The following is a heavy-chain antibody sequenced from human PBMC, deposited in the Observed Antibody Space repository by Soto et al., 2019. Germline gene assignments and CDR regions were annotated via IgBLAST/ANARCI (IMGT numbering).Heavy chain of an antibody. CDR1: GFTFSSYA. J-gene: IGHJ5*02. CDR3: ARDYDILTGQRRSVWFDP. Sequence: GGSLRLSCAASGFTFSSYAMHWVRQAPGKGLEWVAVISYDGSNKNYADSVKGRFTISRDNSKNTLYLQMDSLRAEDTAVYYCARDYDILTGQRRSVWFDPWGQGTLVTVSS. V-gene: IGHV3-30-3*01. CDR2: ISYDGSNK. D-gene: IGHD3-9*01.